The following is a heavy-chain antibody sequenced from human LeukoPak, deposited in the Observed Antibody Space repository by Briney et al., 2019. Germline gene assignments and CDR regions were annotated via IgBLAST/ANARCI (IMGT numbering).Heavy chain of an antibody. D-gene: IGHD2-15*01. J-gene: IGHJ4*02. CDR2: INPNSGGT. Sequence: GASVKVSCKASGYTFTGYFMHWVRQAPGQGLEWMGWINPNSGGTNYAQKFQGRVTMTRDTSISTAYMELSSLRSEDTAVYYCARDRCSGGSCYDYWGQGTLVTVSS. CDR1: GYTFTGYF. V-gene: IGHV1-2*02. CDR3: ARDRCSGGSCYDY.